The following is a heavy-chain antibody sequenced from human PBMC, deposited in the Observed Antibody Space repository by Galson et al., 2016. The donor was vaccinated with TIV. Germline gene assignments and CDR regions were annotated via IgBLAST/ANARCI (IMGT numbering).Heavy chain of an antibody. CDR2: VRTKHNNYAT. J-gene: IGHJ4*02. CDR3: TKSAAVVVFHH. D-gene: IGHD2-15*01. CDR1: GFTFSAST. V-gene: IGHV3-73*01. Sequence: SLRLSCAASGFTFSASTMHWVRQASGKGLEWVARVRTKHNNYATAYAASVEGRFTISRDDSKNTAYLQMNSLITEDTAVFYCTKSAAVVVFHHWGQEALVAVSS.